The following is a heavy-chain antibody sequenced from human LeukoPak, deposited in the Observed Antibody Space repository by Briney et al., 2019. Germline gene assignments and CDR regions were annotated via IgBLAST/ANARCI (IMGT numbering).Heavy chain of an antibody. J-gene: IGHJ4*02. V-gene: IGHV4-31*03. CDR3: ARENYYDKEIDY. Sequence: SQTLSLTCTVSGGSISSGGYYWSWIRQHPGKGLEWIGYIYYSGSTYYNPSLKRRVTMSVDTSKNQFSLKLSSVTAADTAVYYCARENYYDKEIDYCGQGTLVTVSS. CDR1: GGSISSGGYY. D-gene: IGHD3-22*01. CDR2: IYYSGST.